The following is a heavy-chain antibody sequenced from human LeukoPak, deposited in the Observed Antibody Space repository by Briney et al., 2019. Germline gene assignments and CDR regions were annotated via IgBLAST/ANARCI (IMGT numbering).Heavy chain of an antibody. CDR3: ARDGIDYYYDSSDAFDI. V-gene: IGHV3-11*01. CDR1: RFTFSHYY. CDR2: ISSSCSTI. J-gene: IGHJ3*02. D-gene: IGHD3-22*01. Sequence: GRSLRLSCAASRFTFSHYYMSWISHAPGKGLEWVSYISSSCSTIYYADSVKGRFTISRDNAKNSLYLQMNSLRAEDTGVYYCARDGIDYYYDSSDAFDIWGQGTMVTVSS.